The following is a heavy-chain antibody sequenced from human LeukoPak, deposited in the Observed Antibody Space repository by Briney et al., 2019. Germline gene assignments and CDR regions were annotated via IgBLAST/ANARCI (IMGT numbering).Heavy chain of an antibody. J-gene: IGHJ4*02. V-gene: IGHV3-7*03. Sequence: GGSLRLSCAASRFTLSNYWMSWVRQAPGKGLEWVANIKQDGSETYYVDSVKGRFTISRDNAKNSLSLQMNSLRAEDTAVYYCAKDFNPLWFGELFAPIDYWGQGTLVTVSS. D-gene: IGHD3-10*01. CDR2: IKQDGSET. CDR3: AKDFNPLWFGELFAPIDY. CDR1: RFTLSNYW.